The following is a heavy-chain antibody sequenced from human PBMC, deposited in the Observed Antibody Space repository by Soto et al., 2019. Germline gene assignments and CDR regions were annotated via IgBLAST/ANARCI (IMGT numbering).Heavy chain of an antibody. V-gene: IGHV4-39*02. CDR2: ISYGASP. CDR1: GGSISSSGYY. J-gene: IGHJ4*02. CDR3: DRGPSGDKVHY. Sequence: PSETLSLTCTVSGGSISSSGYYWGWIRQPPGKGLEWIGRISYGASPSYNPSLKSRVTISVDTSKNHFSLTLSSVTAADTAVYYCDRGPSGDKVHYWGQGARVTGSP. D-gene: IGHD7-27*01.